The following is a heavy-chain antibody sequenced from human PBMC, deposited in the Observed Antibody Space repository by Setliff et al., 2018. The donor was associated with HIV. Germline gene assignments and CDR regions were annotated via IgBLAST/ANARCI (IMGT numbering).Heavy chain of an antibody. D-gene: IGHD3-10*01. CDR3: ARDRGVRGANDAFNI. J-gene: IGHJ3*02. CDR1: GYTFTSYA. Sequence: ASLKVSCKAFGYTFTSYALNWVRQAPGQGLEWMGWINTYTANPMYAQGFTGRFVFSLDTSVRTAYLQISSLKAEDTALYYCARDRGVRGANDAFNIWGLGTMVTVSS. CDR2: INTYTANP. V-gene: IGHV7-4-1*02.